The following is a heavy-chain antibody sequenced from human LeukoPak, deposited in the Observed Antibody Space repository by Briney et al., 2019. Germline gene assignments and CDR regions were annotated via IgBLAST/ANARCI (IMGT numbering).Heavy chain of an antibody. CDR2: ISYDGSNK. J-gene: IGHJ4*02. CDR1: GFTFSSYV. Sequence: PGGSLRLSCAVSGFTFSSYVMSWVRQAPGKGLEWVALISYDGSNKYYADSVKGRFTISRDNSKNTLYLQMNSLRVEDTAMYYCAKHRSSSWTWTIDYWGQGTLVTVSS. V-gene: IGHV3-30*18. D-gene: IGHD6-13*01. CDR3: AKHRSSSWTWTIDY.